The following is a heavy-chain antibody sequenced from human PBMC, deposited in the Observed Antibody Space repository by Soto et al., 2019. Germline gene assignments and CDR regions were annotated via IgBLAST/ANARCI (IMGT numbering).Heavy chain of an antibody. CDR3: ARDSHYDILTGYSRNAFDM. CDR1: GYSFAGRY. CDR2: INPNSGDT. J-gene: IGHJ3*02. Sequence: ASVKVSCKTSGYSFAGRYLHWVRQAPGQGLDWMGWINPNSGDTIYAQRFQGRVTMTRDTSISTAYMVLTSLRSDDTAVYYCARDSHYDILTGYSRNAFDMWGRGTVVTVSS. V-gene: IGHV1-2*02. D-gene: IGHD3-9*01.